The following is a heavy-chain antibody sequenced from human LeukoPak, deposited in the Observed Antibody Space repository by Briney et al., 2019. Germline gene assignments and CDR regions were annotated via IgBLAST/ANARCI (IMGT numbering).Heavy chain of an antibody. CDR2: IYYSGST. J-gene: IGHJ5*02. CDR3: ARDQMGMNWFDP. V-gene: IGHV4-59*01. D-gene: IGHD1-26*01. CDR1: AGSISTYY. Sequence: IPSETLSLTCTVSAGSISTYYWSWIRQPPGKGLEWIGYIYYSGSTNYNPSPKSRVTISIDTSKNQFSLKLSSVTAADTAVYYCARDQMGMNWFDPWGQGTLVTVSS.